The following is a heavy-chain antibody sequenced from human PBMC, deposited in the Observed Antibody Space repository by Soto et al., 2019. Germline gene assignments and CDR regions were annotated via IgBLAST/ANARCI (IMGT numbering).Heavy chain of an antibody. D-gene: IGHD5-18*01. J-gene: IGHJ4*02. CDR3: ARDHSYAFDN. Sequence: PGGTLRLPCAGSGFTFSDYSMNWVRQAPGKGLEWVSYIRTTPSIIVYADSVKGRFTISRDNTSDSMYLQMGSLTDEDTAIYYCARDHSYAFDNWGQGTPVTVSS. V-gene: IGHV3-48*02. CDR2: IRTTPSII. CDR1: GFTFSDYS.